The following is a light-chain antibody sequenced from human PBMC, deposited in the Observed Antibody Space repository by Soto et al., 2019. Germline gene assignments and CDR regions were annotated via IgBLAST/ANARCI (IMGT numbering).Light chain of an antibody. Sequence: QAVVTQPPSVSGAPGQRVTISATGSTSNIGAGYDVHWYQQLPGTAPNLLIYGNSNRPSGVPDRFSGSKSGTSASLAITGLQAEDEADYYCQSYDSSLSGYVFGTGTKLTVL. V-gene: IGLV1-40*01. CDR1: TSNIGAGYD. J-gene: IGLJ1*01. CDR3: QSYDSSLSGYV. CDR2: GNS.